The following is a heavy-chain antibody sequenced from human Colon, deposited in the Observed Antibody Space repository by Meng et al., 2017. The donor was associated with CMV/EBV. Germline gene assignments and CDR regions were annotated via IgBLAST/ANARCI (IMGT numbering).Heavy chain of an antibody. J-gene: IGHJ4*02. CDR3: ARSSSSFFDY. CDR1: GYSFTSYW. CDR2: IYPRDSDT. D-gene: IGHD6-13*01. Sequence: GESLKISCNVSGYSFTSYWIGWVRQMPGKGLEWMGVIYPRDSDTIYSPSFEGQVTISADNSINTAYLQWTSLKASDTAMYYCARSSSSFFDYWGQGTLVTVSS. V-gene: IGHV5-51*01.